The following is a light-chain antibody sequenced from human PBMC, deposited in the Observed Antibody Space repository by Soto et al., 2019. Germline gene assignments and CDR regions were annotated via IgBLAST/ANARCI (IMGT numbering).Light chain of an antibody. J-gene: IGKJ2*01. CDR3: QQSHSTPFT. CDR2: APT. Sequence: DIHMTQSPSSLSASVGDRVAITCRASQSINNYLNWYQQREGKAPKLLIYAPTSLQSGVPPKFSGSGAGTDFNLTVSGLLPEDFATYYCQQSHSTPFTVGLGTKLDVK. CDR1: QSINNY. V-gene: IGKV1-39*01.